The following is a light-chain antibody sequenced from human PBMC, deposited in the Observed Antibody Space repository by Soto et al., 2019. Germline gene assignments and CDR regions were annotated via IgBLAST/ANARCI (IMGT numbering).Light chain of an antibody. CDR2: EVY. J-gene: IGLJ3*02. V-gene: IGLV2-14*01. Sequence: QSALTQPASVSGSLGQSITTSCIGTNLDVVGYDRVSWYQHHPGKAPKMLIFEVYNRPSGISDRFSGSKSGDTASLTISGLQAEDEADYYCISYIPSTTTHWVFGGGTQLTVL. CDR3: ISYIPSTTTHWV. CDR1: NLDVVGYDR.